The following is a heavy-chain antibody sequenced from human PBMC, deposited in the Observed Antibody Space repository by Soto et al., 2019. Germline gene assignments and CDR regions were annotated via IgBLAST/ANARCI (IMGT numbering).Heavy chain of an antibody. CDR2: IQSDGSSP. D-gene: IGHD2-21*02. V-gene: IGHV3-74*01. J-gene: IGHJ4*02. CDR3: ARGGDPDY. Sequence: EVQLVESGGGLVQPGGSLRLSCVTSGFTFNYYWMHWVRQAPGKGLVWVSRIQSDGSSPDYVDSVKGRFTISRDNAKNTLYLQMNNLRAEDTAVYYCARGGDPDYWGQGTLVTVSS. CDR1: GFTFNYYW.